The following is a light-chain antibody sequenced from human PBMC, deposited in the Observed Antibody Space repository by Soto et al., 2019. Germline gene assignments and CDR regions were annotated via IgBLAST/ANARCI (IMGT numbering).Light chain of an antibody. CDR3: QKYNCAALT. CDR2: AAS. J-gene: IGKJ4*01. CDR1: QGISNS. Sequence: DIQMTQSPSSLAASVGDRVTITCRASQGISNSLAWYQQKPGKVPGLLIYAASTLHSGVPSRFSGSGSGTYFTLTMSRLQPDDVATYYCQKYNCAALTFGGGTKVEIK. V-gene: IGKV1-27*01.